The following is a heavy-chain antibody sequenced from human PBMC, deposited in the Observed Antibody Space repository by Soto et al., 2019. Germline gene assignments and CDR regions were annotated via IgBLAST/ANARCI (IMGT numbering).Heavy chain of an antibody. D-gene: IGHD3-22*01. V-gene: IGHV1-69*01. CDR2: IIPIFGTA. CDR1: GGTFSNYA. Sequence: QVQLVQSGAEVKKPGSSVKVSCKASGGTFSNYAISWVRQAPGQGLEWMGGIIPIFGTANYEQKFQGRVTITADESTSTAYMELSSLTSEDTAVYFCARGLHYYYDSSGSHDAFEIWGQGTLVTVSS. J-gene: IGHJ3*02. CDR3: ARGLHYYYDSSGSHDAFEI.